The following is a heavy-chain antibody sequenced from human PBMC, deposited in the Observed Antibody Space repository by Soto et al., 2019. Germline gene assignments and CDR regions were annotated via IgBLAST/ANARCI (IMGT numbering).Heavy chain of an antibody. CDR3: ARGSPPYCSGGSCYSRGWFDP. CDR2: MNPNSGNT. V-gene: IGHV1-8*01. CDR1: GYTFTSYD. Sequence: QVQLVQSGAEVKKPGASVKVSCKASGYTFTSYDINWVRQATGQGLEWMGWMNPNSGNTGYAQKFQGRVTMTRNTSISTAYMGLSSLRSEDTAVYYCARGSPPYCSGGSCYSRGWFDPWGQGTLVTVSS. J-gene: IGHJ5*02. D-gene: IGHD2-15*01.